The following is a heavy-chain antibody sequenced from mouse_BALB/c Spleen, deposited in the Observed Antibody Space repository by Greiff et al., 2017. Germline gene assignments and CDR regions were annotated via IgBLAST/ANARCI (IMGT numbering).Heavy chain of an antibody. CDR2: IWAGGST. Sequence: VQLQQSGPGLVAPSQSLSITCTVSGFSLTSYGVHWVRQPPGKGLEWLGVIWAGGSTNYNSALMSRLSISKDNSKSQVFLKMNSLQTDDTAMYYCAREGRYDPFYYAMDYWGQGTSVTVSS. V-gene: IGHV2-9*02. CDR3: AREGRYDPFYYAMDY. CDR1: GFSLTSYG. D-gene: IGHD2-14*01. J-gene: IGHJ4*01.